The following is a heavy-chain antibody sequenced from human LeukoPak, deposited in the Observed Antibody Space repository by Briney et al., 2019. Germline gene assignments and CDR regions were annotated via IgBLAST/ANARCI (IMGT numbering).Heavy chain of an antibody. CDR3: ARDPQYYYDSGAGDY. J-gene: IGHJ4*02. V-gene: IGHV1-18*01. CDR2: ISAYNGNT. D-gene: IGHD3-22*01. CDR1: GYTFTSYG. Sequence: ASVKVSCKASGYTFTSYGISWVRQAPGQGLEWMGWISAYNGNTNYAQKLQGRVTITTDTSTSTAYMELRSLRSDDTAVYYCARDPQYYYDSGAGDYWGQGTLVTVSS.